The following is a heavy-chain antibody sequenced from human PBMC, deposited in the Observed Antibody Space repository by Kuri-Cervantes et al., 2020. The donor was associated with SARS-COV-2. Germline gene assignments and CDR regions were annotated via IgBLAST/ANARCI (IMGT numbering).Heavy chain of an antibody. V-gene: IGHV4-34*01. D-gene: IGHD3-3*01. CDR3: ASSYYDFWSGYSTAKSAFSY. Sequence: SETLSLTCAVYGGSFSGYYWSRIRQPPGKGLEWIGEVNHSGSTNYNPSLRSRVTISVDPSKNQFSLKLSSVTAADTAVYYCASSYYDFWSGYSTAKSAFSYWGQGTLVTVSS. J-gene: IGHJ4*02. CDR1: GGSFSGYY. CDR2: VNHSGST.